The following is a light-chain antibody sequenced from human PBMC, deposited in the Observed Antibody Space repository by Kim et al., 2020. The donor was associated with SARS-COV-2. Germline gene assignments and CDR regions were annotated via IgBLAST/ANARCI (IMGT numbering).Light chain of an antibody. CDR3: QQYNNWPSVT. J-gene: IGKJ4*01. V-gene: IGKV3-15*01. Sequence: ETVMKQSPATLSVSPGERATLSCRASQSVSTNLAWYQHKPGQAPRLLIYAVSTRATDIPARFSGSGSGTEFTLTINSLQSEDSAVYYCQQYNNWPSVTFGGGTKVDIK. CDR1: QSVSTN. CDR2: AVS.